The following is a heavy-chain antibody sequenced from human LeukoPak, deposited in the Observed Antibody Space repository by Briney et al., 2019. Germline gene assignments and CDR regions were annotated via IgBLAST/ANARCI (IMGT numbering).Heavy chain of an antibody. V-gene: IGHV1-2*02. Sequence: ASVKVSCKASGYTFTGYYMHWVRQAPGQGLEWMGWINPNSGGTNYAQKFQGRVTMTRDTSISTAYMELSRLRSDDTAVYYCARDSIVVVPAAITGGKSFDPWGQGTLVTVSS. CDR1: GYTFTGYY. J-gene: IGHJ5*02. CDR2: INPNSGGT. CDR3: ARDSIVVVPAAITGGKSFDP. D-gene: IGHD2-2*02.